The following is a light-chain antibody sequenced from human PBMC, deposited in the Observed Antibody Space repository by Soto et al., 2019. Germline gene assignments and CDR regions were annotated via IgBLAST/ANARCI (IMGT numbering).Light chain of an antibody. CDR2: GAS. Sequence: DIQMTQSPSTLSASVGDRVTITCRASQSISNWLAWFQQKPGKAPNLLIFGASSLERGVPSRFTGSGSGTEFTLTISSLQPDDFATYHCQQYDDYPLTFCGGTRVEMK. J-gene: IGKJ4*01. V-gene: IGKV1-5*01. CDR3: QQYDDYPLT. CDR1: QSISNW.